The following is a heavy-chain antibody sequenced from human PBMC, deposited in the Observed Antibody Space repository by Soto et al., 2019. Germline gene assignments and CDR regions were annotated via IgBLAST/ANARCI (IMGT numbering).Heavy chain of an antibody. J-gene: IGHJ5*02. V-gene: IGHV3-21*01. CDR1: GFTFSSYS. Sequence: GGSLRLSCAASGFTFSSYSMNWVRQAPGKGLEWVSSISSSSSYIYYADSVKGRFTISRDNAKNSLYLQMNSLRAEDTAVYYCARNFYYYNTSGNHPWGQGTLVTAPQ. CDR3: ARNFYYYNTSGNHP. CDR2: ISSSSSYI. D-gene: IGHD3-22*01.